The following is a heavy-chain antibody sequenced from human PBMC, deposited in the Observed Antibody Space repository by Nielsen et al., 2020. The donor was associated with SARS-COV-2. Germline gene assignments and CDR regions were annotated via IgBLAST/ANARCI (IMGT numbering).Heavy chain of an antibody. CDR1: GYTFSHYV. CDR2: MNTNTGDP. J-gene: IGHJ5*02. Sequence: ASVNVSCKASGYTFSHYVINWVRQAPGQGLEWMGWMNTNTGDPMYAQDFTGRFVFSLDSSVSTAYPHISGLKPEDTAVYYCARGGIALVRGTPERFDPWGQGTLVTVSS. D-gene: IGHD3-10*01. CDR3: ARGGIALVRGTPERFDP. V-gene: IGHV7-4-1*02.